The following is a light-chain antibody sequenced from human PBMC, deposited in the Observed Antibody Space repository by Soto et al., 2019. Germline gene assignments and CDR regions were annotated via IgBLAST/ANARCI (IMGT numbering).Light chain of an antibody. CDR1: SSDVGSYNR. J-gene: IGLJ1*01. CDR3: NSYTSSNTYV. V-gene: IGLV2-18*02. Sequence: QSALTQPPSVSGSPGQSVTISSTGTSSDVGSYNRVSWYQQPPGTAPKLMIYEVSNRPSGVPDRFSGSKSGNTASLTISGLEPEDEADYYCNSYTSSNTYVFGTGTKLTVL. CDR2: EVS.